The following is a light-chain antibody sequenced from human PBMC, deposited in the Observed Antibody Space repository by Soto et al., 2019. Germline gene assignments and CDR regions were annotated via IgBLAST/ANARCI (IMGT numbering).Light chain of an antibody. V-gene: IGKV3-15*01. CDR1: QSVSSN. CDR2: GAS. J-gene: IGKJ3*01. Sequence: EIVMTQSPPTLSVSPGERATLSCRASQSVSSNLACYQQKPGQAPRLLIYGASTRATGIPARFSGSGSGTEFTLTISSLQSEDFAVYYCQQYSTWPPFTFGPGTKVDIK. CDR3: QQYSTWPPFT.